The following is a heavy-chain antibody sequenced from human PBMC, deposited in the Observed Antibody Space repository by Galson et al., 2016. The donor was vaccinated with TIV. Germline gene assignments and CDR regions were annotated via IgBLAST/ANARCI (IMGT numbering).Heavy chain of an antibody. CDR1: GYTFTSFG. V-gene: IGHV1-18*01. Sequence: SVKVSCKASGYTFTSFGLSWVRQAPGQGLEWMGWISAYNGDTYFAQNLQDRVTMTTDTSTSTAYMELRSLRSDDTAVYSCARAPPLYYNSCPMDHWGQGTLVTVSS. CDR3: ARAPPLYYNSCPMDH. CDR2: ISAYNGDT. J-gene: IGHJ4*02. D-gene: IGHD3-10*01.